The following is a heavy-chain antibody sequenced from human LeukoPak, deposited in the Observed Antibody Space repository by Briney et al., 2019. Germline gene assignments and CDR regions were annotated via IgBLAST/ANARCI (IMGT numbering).Heavy chain of an antibody. Sequence: SETLSLTCAVYGVSFSGYYWSWIRQPPGKGLEWMGEINHSGSTNYNQSLKSRVTISVDTPKNQFSPKLSSVTAADTAVYYCARPHPPTVTTPYWYFDLWGRGTLVTVSS. CDR1: GVSFSGYY. D-gene: IGHD4-17*01. CDR2: INHSGST. V-gene: IGHV4-34*01. CDR3: ARPHPPTVTTPYWYFDL. J-gene: IGHJ2*01.